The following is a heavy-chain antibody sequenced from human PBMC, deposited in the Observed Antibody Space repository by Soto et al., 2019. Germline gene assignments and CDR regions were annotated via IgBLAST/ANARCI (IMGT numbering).Heavy chain of an antibody. V-gene: IGHV3-23*01. CDR2: ISGSGATT. Sequence: GGSLRLSCAASGFTFNNYAMTWVRQAPGKGLEWVSVISGSGATTSYADAVKGRFTISRDNSKNTLYLQMNSLRAEDTAVYYCAKDSVVVAASGDWFDPWGQGTQVTVS. CDR1: GFTFNNYA. D-gene: IGHD2-15*01. CDR3: AKDSVVVAASGDWFDP. J-gene: IGHJ5*02.